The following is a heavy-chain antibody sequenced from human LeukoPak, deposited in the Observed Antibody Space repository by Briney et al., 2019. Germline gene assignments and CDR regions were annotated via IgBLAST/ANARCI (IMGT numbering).Heavy chain of an antibody. V-gene: IGHV3-23*01. Sequence: QTGGSLRLSCAASGFTFSSYAMGWVRQAPGKGLEWVSAISGSGGSTYYADSVKGRFTISRDNSKNTLYLQMNSLRAEDTAVYYCAKEESYPGYSSSWYRDPNWFDPWGQGTLVTVSS. J-gene: IGHJ5*02. CDR2: ISGSGGST. D-gene: IGHD6-13*01. CDR3: AKEESYPGYSSSWYRDPNWFDP. CDR1: GFTFSSYA.